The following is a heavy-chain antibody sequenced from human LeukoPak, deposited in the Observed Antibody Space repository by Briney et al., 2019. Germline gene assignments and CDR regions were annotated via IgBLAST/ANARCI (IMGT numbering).Heavy chain of an antibody. CDR3: AKDPYYYDSSMDV. Sequence: GGSLRLSCAASGFTFSSYAMSWVRQAPGKGLEWVSAISGSGGSTYYADSVKGRFTISRDNSKNTLYLQMNSLKAEDTAVYYCAKDPYYYDSSMDVWGQGTTVTVSS. CDR2: ISGSGGST. CDR1: GFTFSSYA. D-gene: IGHD3-22*01. J-gene: IGHJ6*02. V-gene: IGHV3-23*01.